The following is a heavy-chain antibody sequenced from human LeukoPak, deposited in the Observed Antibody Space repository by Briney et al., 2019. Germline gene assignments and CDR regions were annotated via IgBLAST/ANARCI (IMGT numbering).Heavy chain of an antibody. J-gene: IGHJ4*02. CDR1: GFTFSSYE. V-gene: IGHV3-48*01. D-gene: IGHD2-2*01. CDR3: ARRGYCSSTSCYPFDY. Sequence: PGGSLRLSCAASGFTFSSYEMNWVRQAPGKGLEWVSYISSSSSTIYYADSVKGRFTISRDNAKNSLYLQMNSLRAEDTAVYYCARRGYCSSTSCYPFDYWGQGTLVTVSS. CDR2: ISSSSSTI.